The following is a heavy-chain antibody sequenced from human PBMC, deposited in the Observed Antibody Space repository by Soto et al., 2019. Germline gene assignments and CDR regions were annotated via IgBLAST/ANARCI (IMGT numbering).Heavy chain of an antibody. V-gene: IGHV4-34*01. Sequence: SETLSLTCAVYGGSFSGYYWSWIRQPPGKGLEWIGEINHSGSTNYNPSLKSRVTISVDTSKNQFSLKLSSVTAADTAVHYCARGRVEWLLLYHGMDVWGQGTTVT. CDR3: ARGRVEWLLLYHGMDV. CDR2: INHSGST. J-gene: IGHJ6*02. D-gene: IGHD3-3*01. CDR1: GGSFSGYY.